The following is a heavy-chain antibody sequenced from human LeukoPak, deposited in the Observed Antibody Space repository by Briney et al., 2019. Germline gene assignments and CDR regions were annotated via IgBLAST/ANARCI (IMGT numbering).Heavy chain of an antibody. D-gene: IGHD2-2*01. Sequence: ASVKVSCKASGGTFSSYAISWVRQAPGQGLEWMGRIIPIFGTANYAQQFQGRVTITTDESTSTAYMELSSLRSEDTAVYYCARGGRKRVPAATTTDYYYYMDVWGKGTTVTVSS. CDR2: IIPIFGTA. V-gene: IGHV1-69*05. CDR1: GGTFSSYA. J-gene: IGHJ6*03. CDR3: ARGGRKRVPAATTTDYYYYMDV.